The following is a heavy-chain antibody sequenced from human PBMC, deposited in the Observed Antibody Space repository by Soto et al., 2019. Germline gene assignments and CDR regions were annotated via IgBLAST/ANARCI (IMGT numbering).Heavy chain of an antibody. D-gene: IGHD2-8*01. J-gene: IGHJ4*02. CDR1: VFTFSSYT. Sequence: EVQLLESGGGLVQPGGSLRLSCAASVFTFSSYTMSWVRQAPGKGLEWVSTISASGGGTYYAGSVKGRFTISRDNSKHTLYLQMNSLRAEDTAVYYCAKGAGVLMVYANFDYWGQGSLVTVSS. CDR3: AKGAGVLMVYANFDY. V-gene: IGHV3-23*01. CDR2: ISASGGGT.